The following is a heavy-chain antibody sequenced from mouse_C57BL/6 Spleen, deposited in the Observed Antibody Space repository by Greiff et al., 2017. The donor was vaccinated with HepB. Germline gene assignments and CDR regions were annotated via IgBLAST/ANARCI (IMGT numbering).Heavy chain of an antibody. CDR1: GYTFTGYW. V-gene: IGHV1-9*01. CDR3: ARKAFPYYGSSYGTRFAY. J-gene: IGHJ3*01. CDR2: ILPGSGST. D-gene: IGHD1-1*01. Sequence: QVQLQQSGAELMKPGASVKLSCKAPGYTFTGYWIEWVKQRPGHGLEWIGEILPGSGSTNYNEKFKGKATFTADTSSNTAYMQLSSLTTEDSAIYYCARKAFPYYGSSYGTRFAYWGQGTLVTVS.